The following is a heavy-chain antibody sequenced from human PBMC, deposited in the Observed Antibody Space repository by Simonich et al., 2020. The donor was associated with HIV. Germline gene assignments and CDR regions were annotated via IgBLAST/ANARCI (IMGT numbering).Heavy chain of an antibody. D-gene: IGHD2-15*01. J-gene: IGHJ5*02. V-gene: IGHV4-34*01. CDR2: VNPSVST. CDR3: ARDLVMVATTVPYNWFDP. Sequence: QVQLQQWGAGLLKPSETLSLTCAVYGGSFSGYYWSWIRQPPGKGLEWIGEVNPSVSTNYNPSLKSRVAISVDTSKNQFSLKLSSVTAADTAVYYCARDLVMVATTVPYNWFDPWGQGTLVTVSS. CDR1: GGSFSGYY.